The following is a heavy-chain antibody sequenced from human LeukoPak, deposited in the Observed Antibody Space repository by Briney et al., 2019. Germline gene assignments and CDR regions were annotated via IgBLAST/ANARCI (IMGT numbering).Heavy chain of an antibody. CDR3: ARQGRGRGYYFDY. Sequence: SETLSLTCTVSGASISSHYWSWIRQSPEKGLEWIGYIHYSGDTAYNPSLKSRVTMSVDMSKNHFSLKLNSVTAADTAVYYCARQGRGRGYYFDYWGQGTLVTVSS. J-gene: IGHJ4*02. V-gene: IGHV4-59*08. D-gene: IGHD2-15*01. CDR2: IHYSGDT. CDR1: GASISSHY.